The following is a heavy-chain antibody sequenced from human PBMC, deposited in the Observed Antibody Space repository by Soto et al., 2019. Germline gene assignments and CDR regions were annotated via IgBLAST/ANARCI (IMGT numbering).Heavy chain of an antibody. CDR1: GGSISSGGYY. CDR2: IYYSGST. D-gene: IGHD2-15*01. CDR3: ARDFNRSGGSCSNNYFDY. J-gene: IGHJ4*02. V-gene: IGHV4-31*03. Sequence: QVQLQESGPGLVKPSQTLSLTCTVSGGSISSGGYYWSWIRQHPGKGLEWIGYIYYSGSTYYNPSLKSRVTISVDTSKNQFSLKLSSVTAADTAVYYCARDFNRSGGSCSNNYFDYWGQGTLVTVSS.